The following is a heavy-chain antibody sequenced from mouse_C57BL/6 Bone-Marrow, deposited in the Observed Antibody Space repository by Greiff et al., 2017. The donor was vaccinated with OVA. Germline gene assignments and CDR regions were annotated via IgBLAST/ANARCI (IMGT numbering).Heavy chain of an antibody. CDR2: IYPRSGNT. CDR3: ARGGAYYSNYDY. CDR1: GYTFTSYG. J-gene: IGHJ2*01. D-gene: IGHD2-5*01. V-gene: IGHV1-81*01. Sequence: QVQLQQSGAELARPGASVKLSCKASGYTFTSYGISWVKQRTGQGLEWIGEIYPRSGNTYYNEKFKGKATLTADKSSSTAYMELRSLTSEDSAVYVCARGGAYYSNYDYWGQGTTLTVSS.